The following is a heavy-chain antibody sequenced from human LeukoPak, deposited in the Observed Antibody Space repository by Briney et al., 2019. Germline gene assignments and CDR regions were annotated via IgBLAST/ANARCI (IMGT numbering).Heavy chain of an antibody. CDR1: GYTFTSYD. V-gene: IGHV1-8*02. Sequence: GASVKVSCKASGYTFTSYDINWVRQATGQGLEWMGWMNPNSGNTGYAQKFQGRVTMTRNTSISTAYMELSSLRSEDTAVYYCARSLYGGYGRGAGRYGMDVWGQGTTVTVSS. D-gene: IGHD5-12*01. CDR2: MNPNSGNT. J-gene: IGHJ6*02. CDR3: ARSLYGGYGRGAGRYGMDV.